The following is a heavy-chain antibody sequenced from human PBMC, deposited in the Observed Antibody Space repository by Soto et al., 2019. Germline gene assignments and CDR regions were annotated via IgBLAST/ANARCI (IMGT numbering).Heavy chain of an antibody. CDR1: GFTFSDYY. CDR2: ISGTGATI. D-gene: IGHD3-16*01. Sequence: GVSLRLSCAASGFTFSDYYMSWFRQAPGRGLECVSYISGTGATIYYADSIKGRSTVSRDNAKNSLYLQMSSLKVEDTAVYYCWIGGGQIYYDGMDCWGQGPTVIVAS. CDR3: WIGGGQIYYDGMDC. J-gene: IGHJ6*02. V-gene: IGHV3-11*01.